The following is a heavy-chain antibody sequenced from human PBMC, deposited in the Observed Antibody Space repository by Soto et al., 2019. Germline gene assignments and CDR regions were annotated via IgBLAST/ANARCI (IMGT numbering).Heavy chain of an antibody. CDR2: IKQDGSGK. CDR3: ARDADASGWYHYGMDV. Sequence: GGSLRLSCAASGFALSSYWMNWVRQAPGKGLEWVANIKQDGSGKYYVDSVKGRFIISRDNAKNSLYLQLNSLRAEDTAVYYCARDADASGWYHYGMDVWGQGALVTVSS. D-gene: IGHD6-19*01. J-gene: IGHJ6*02. CDR1: GFALSSYW. V-gene: IGHV3-7*01.